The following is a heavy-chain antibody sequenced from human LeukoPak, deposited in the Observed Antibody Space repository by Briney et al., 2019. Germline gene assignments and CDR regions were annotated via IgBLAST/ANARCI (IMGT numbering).Heavy chain of an antibody. Sequence: GGSLRLSCAASGFTFSSYSMSWVRQAPGKGLEWVSYISSSRSTIYYADSVKGRFTISRDNAKNSLYLQMNSLRAEDTAVYYCARGLNIVVVVAATDVGDNYFDYWGQGTLVTVSS. CDR2: ISSSRSTI. D-gene: IGHD2-15*01. CDR3: ARGLNIVVVVAATDVGDNYFDY. J-gene: IGHJ4*02. V-gene: IGHV3-48*01. CDR1: GFTFSSYS.